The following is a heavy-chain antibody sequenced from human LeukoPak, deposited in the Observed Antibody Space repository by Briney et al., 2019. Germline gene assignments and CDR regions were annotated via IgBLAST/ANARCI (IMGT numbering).Heavy chain of an antibody. CDR1: GFTFSGYW. CDR3: ARSSSGYNYGRFDP. J-gene: IGHJ5*02. D-gene: IGHD5-18*01. CDR2: INGDGSTT. Sequence: PGGSLRLSCAASGFTFSGYWMHWVRKAQGKGLVWVSRINGDGSTTNYADSVKGRFTISRDYAKNTLYLQMNSLRAEDTAVYYCARSSSGYNYGRFDPWGQGTLVTVSS. V-gene: IGHV3-74*01.